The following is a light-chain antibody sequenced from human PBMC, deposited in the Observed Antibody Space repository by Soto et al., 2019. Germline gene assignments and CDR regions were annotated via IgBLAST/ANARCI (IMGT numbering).Light chain of an antibody. V-gene: IGKV3-20*01. CDR2: GAS. J-gene: IGKJ2*01. CDR3: PQYCYSPVMYS. CDR1: QSISSSY. Sequence: EIVLTQSPGTLSLSPGERATLSCRASQSISSSYLAWYQQKPGQAPGLLIYGASRRATGIPDRFIGSGFGTDFTLTISRLEPEDFAVNYYPQYCYSPVMYSFGQGTQLEIK.